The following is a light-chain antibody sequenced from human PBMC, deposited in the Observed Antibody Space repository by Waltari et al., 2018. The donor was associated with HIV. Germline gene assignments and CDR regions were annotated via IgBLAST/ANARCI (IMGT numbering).Light chain of an antibody. CDR1: RSYIGAVYD. J-gene: IGLJ2*01. Sequence: QSVLTQPPSVSGAPGRRLTISCPAPRSYIGAVYDVQWYQQLPATAHPLLIYGTSSPPSGVPDRFSGSKSGTSASLAITGLQAEDEADYYCQSYDSSLSGVVFGGGTKLTVL. CDR3: QSYDSSLSGVV. CDR2: GTS. V-gene: IGLV1-40*01.